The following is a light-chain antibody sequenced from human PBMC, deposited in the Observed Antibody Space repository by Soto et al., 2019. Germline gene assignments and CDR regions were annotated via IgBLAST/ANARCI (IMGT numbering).Light chain of an antibody. CDR1: QSVGTN. Sequence: EIVMTQSPATLSLSPGASATLSCRASQSVGTNLAWYQQKPGQVPRVLIYGASTRATEIPARFSGSGSGTEFTLTIDSLQSEDFAVYYCQQYNNWPRTFGQGTKVDIK. CDR3: QQYNNWPRT. V-gene: IGKV3-15*01. J-gene: IGKJ1*01. CDR2: GAS.